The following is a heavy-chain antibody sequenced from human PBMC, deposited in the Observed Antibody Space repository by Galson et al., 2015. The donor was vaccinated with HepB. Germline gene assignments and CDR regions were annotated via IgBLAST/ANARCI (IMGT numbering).Heavy chain of an antibody. CDR2: ISAYNGNT. D-gene: IGHD3-16*02. V-gene: IGHV1-18*01. Sequence: SVKVSCKASGYTFTSYGISWVRQAPGQGLEWMGWISAYNGNTNYAQKLQGRVTMTTDTSTSTAYMELRSLRSDDTAVYYCARSLPPNHYDYVWGSYRTSVIDYWGQGTLVTVSS. J-gene: IGHJ4*02. CDR1: GYTFTSYG. CDR3: ARSLPPNHYDYVWGSYRTSVIDY.